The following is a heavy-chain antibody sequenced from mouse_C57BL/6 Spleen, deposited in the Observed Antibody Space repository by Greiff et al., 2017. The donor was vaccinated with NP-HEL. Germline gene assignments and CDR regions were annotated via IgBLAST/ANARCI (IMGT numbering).Heavy chain of an antibody. V-gene: IGHV1-26*01. CDR2: INPNNGGT. CDR1: GYTFTDYY. D-gene: IGHD1-1*01. CDR3: ARSRGSSERDWYFDV. Sequence: VQLQQSGPELVKPGASVKISCKASGYTFTDYYMNWVKQSHGKSLEWIGDINPNNGGTSYNQKFKGKATLTVDKSSSTAYMELRSLTSEDSAVYYCARSRGSSERDWYFDVWGTGTTVTVSS. J-gene: IGHJ1*03.